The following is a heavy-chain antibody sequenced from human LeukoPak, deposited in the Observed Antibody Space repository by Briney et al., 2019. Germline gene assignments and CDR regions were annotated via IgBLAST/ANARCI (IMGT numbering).Heavy chain of an antibody. J-gene: IGHJ5*02. CDR3: AKDELASSWYWFDP. CDR2: ISGSGGST. Sequence: PGGSLRLSCAASGFTFSSYAMSWVRQAPGKGLEWVSAISGSGGSTYYADSVKGRFTISRDNSKNTLYLQVNSLRAEDTAVYYCAKDELASSWYWFDPWGQGTLVTVSS. V-gene: IGHV3-23*01. CDR1: GFTFSSYA. D-gene: IGHD6-13*01.